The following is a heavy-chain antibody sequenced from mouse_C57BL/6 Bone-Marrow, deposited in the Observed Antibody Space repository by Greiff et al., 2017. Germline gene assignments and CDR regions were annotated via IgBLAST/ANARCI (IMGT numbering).Heavy chain of an antibody. CDR2: ISNLAYSI. J-gene: IGHJ2*01. V-gene: IGHV5-15*01. D-gene: IGHD3-3*01. CDR1: GFTFSDYG. CDR3: ARGGTGYFDY. Sequence: EVMLVESGGGLVQPGGSLKLSCAASGFTFSDYGMAWVRQAPRKGPEWVAFISNLAYSIYYADTVTGRFNISRENAKNTLYLEMSSLRSEDTAMYYCARGGTGYFDYWGQGTTLTVSS.